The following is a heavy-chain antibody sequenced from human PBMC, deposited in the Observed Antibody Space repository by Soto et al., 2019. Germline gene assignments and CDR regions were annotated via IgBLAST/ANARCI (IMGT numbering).Heavy chain of an antibody. V-gene: IGHV1-2*04. Sequence: KPRPASVKVSCKASGYIFIHYYIHWVRQAPGQGLEWMAIINPNSGGTNYAQKFQGWVTMTRETSIRTAYMELSRLRSDDTAVYSCAIGSIAAAAPLGIGDYWGQGTLVTVSS. CDR1: GYIFIHYY. J-gene: IGHJ4*02. CDR2: INPNSGGT. D-gene: IGHD6-13*01. CDR3: AIGSIAAAAPLGIGDY.